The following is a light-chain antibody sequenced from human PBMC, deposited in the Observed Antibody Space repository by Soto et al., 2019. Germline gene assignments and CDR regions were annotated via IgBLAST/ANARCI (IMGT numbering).Light chain of an antibody. V-gene: IGKV3-20*01. Sequence: EMVETQSPATLSVGQGERATRSSSHSQSVSSSYLAWYQQKPGQAPRLLIYGASSRATGIPDRFSGSGSGTDFTLTISRLEPEDFAVYYCQQYGSSKWTFGQGTKVDIK. CDR1: QSVSSSY. CDR3: QQYGSSKWT. CDR2: GAS. J-gene: IGKJ1*01.